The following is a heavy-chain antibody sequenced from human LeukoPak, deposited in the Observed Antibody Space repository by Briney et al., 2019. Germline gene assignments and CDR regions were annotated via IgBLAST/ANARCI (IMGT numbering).Heavy chain of an antibody. D-gene: IGHD3-3*01. J-gene: IGHJ5*02. CDR3: ARSDFSMYTWFDP. Sequence: SETLSLTCTVSGGSISSGDYYWSWIRQPPGKGLEWIGYIYYSGSTYYNPSLKSRVTISVDTSKNQFSLKVTSVTAADTAVYYCARSDFSMYTWFDPWGQGTQVTVSS. CDR2: IYYSGST. CDR1: GGSISSGDYY. V-gene: IGHV4-30-4*08.